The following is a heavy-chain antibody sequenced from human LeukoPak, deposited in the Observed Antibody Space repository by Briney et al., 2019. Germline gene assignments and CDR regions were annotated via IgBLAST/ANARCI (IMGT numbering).Heavy chain of an antibody. CDR3: AREANSPTARYWYFDL. V-gene: IGHV4-38-2*01. J-gene: IGHJ2*01. Sequence: PSETLSLTCAVSGYSISSGYYWGWIRQPPGKGLEWIGSIYHSGSTYYNPSLKSRVTISVDTSKNQFSLKLSSVSAADTAVYYCAREANSPTARYWYFDLWGRGTLATVSS. D-gene: IGHD4-23*01. CDR1: GYSISSGYY. CDR2: IYHSGST.